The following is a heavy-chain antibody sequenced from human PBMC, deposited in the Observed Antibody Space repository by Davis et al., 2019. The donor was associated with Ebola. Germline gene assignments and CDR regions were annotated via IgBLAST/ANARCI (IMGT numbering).Heavy chain of an antibody. CDR1: GFIFKTYT. V-gene: IGHV3-21*05. J-gene: IGHJ4*02. CDR3: ARDTAMTY. D-gene: IGHD5-18*01. CDR2: ISSSSSYT. Sequence: GESLKISCAASGFIFKTYTMHWVRQAPGKGLEWVSYISSSSSYTNYADSVKGRFTISRDNSKNTLYLQMNSLRAEDTAVYYCARDTAMTYWGQGTLVTVSS.